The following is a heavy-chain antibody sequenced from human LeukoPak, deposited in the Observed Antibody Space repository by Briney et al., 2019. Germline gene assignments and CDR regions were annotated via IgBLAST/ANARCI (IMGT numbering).Heavy chain of an antibody. Sequence: PSETLSLTRTVSGGSISGSSYFWGWIRQPPGKGLEWIGSIYYSGSTYYNPSLKSRVSISVDTSKNQFSLKLRSATAADTATYYCARRDGAYMDVWGKGTTVTVSS. CDR2: IYYSGST. CDR3: ARRDGAYMDV. CDR1: GGSISGSSYF. V-gene: IGHV4-39*01. J-gene: IGHJ6*03. D-gene: IGHD4-17*01.